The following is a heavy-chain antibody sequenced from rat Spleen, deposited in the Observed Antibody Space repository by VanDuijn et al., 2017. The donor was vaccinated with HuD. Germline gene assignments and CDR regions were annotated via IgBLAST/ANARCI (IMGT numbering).Heavy chain of an antibody. J-gene: IGHJ2*01. CDR2: IWGGGST. CDR3: TRDLRDYDGTYYYDY. Sequence: QVQLKESGPGLVQPSRTLSLTCTVSGFSLGNYGVSWVRQPPGKGLEWIAAIWGGGSTAYNSALKSRLSISRDTSKSQVFLKMNSLQTEDTAIYYCTRDLRDYDGTYYYDYWGQGVMVTVSS. V-gene: IGHV2-4*01. D-gene: IGHD1-12*02. CDR1: GFSLGNYG.